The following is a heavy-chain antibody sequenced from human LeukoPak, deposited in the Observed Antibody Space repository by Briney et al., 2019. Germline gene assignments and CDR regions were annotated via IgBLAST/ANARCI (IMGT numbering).Heavy chain of an antibody. Sequence: GGSLRLSCAASGFTLSSHGMHWVRQAPGRGLEWGAVTWYDGSKEYYADSVKGRFTISRDISKNTLYLQMNSLRVEDTAVYYCARDLHPSGWSDFDYWGQGTLVTVSS. D-gene: IGHD6-19*01. CDR3: ARDLHPSGWSDFDY. V-gene: IGHV3-33*01. CDR1: GFTLSSHG. J-gene: IGHJ4*02. CDR2: TWYDGSKE.